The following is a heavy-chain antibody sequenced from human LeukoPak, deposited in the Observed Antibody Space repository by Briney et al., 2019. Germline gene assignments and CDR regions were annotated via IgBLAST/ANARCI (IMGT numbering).Heavy chain of an antibody. CDR3: AKDVGSSITARRAFDY. Sequence: PGGSLRLSCAASGFTFSSIAMSWVRQAPGKGLEWVSSISVSGAHTYYADSVKGRFTIYRDDSKNTLYLQMNSLRAEDTAIYYCAKDVGSSITARRAFDYWGQGSLVTVSS. CDR1: GFTFSSIA. V-gene: IGHV3-23*01. J-gene: IGHJ4*02. CDR2: ISVSGAHT. D-gene: IGHD6-6*01.